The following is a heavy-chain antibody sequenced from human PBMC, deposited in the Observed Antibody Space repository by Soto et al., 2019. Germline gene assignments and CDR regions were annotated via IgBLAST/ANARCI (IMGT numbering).Heavy chain of an antibody. CDR2: IYSGGGA. CDR1: GFTVSSNY. D-gene: IGHD5-18*01. Sequence: PGGSLRLSFAASGFTVSSNYMSWVCQAPGKGLEWVSVIYSGGGAYYADSVKGRFTISRDNSKNTLYLQMNSLRAEDTAVYYCARHGYSYGGGYFDYWGQGTLVTVSS. V-gene: IGHV3-66*04. CDR3: ARHGYSYGGGYFDY. J-gene: IGHJ4*02.